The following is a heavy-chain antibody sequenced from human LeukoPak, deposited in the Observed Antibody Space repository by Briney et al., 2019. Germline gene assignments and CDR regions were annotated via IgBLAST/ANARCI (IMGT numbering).Heavy chain of an antibody. J-gene: IGHJ5*02. Sequence: ASVKVSCKASGYTLTSYDINWVRQATGQGLEWMGWMNPNNGNTGYAQKFQGRVTMTRNTSINTAYMELSSLRSEDTAIYYCARVNNWFDPWGQGTLVTVSS. CDR2: MNPNNGNT. CDR3: ARVNNWFDP. CDR1: GYTLTSYD. V-gene: IGHV1-8*02.